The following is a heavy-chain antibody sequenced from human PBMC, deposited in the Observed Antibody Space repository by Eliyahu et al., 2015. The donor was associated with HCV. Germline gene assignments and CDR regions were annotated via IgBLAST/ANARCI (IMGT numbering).Heavy chain of an antibody. J-gene: IGHJ4*02. Sequence: EVLLVESGGGLVKPGRSXRLSCTASGFTXGDYAMSWFRQAPGKGLXWVGFIRGKAYGGXTQYAASVKGRFTISRDDSKSVAYLQMNSLKTEDTAVYYCTRAGGYSGYGYYWGQGTLVTVSS. CDR3: TRAGGYSGYGYY. D-gene: IGHD5-12*01. V-gene: IGHV3-49*05. CDR1: GFTXGDYA. CDR2: IRGKAYGGXT.